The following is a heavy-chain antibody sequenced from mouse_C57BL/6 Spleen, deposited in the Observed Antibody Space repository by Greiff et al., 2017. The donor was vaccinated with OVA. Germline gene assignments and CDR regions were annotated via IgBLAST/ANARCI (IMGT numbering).Heavy chain of an antibody. CDR3: AKHGRTAWYLDV. CDR2: IRNKANGYTT. D-gene: IGHD1-1*01. J-gene: IGHJ1*03. V-gene: IGHV7-3*03. Sequence: EVQLVESGGGLVQPGGSLSLSCAASGFTFTDYYMSWVRQPPGKALEWLGFIRNKANGYTTEYSASVKGRFTISRDNSQSILYLQMNALRAEESPTYTWAKHGRTAWYLDVGGTGTTVTVSS. CDR1: GFTFTDYY.